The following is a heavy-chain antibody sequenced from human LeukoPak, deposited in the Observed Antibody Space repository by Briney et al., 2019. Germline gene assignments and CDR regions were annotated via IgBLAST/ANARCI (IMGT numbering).Heavy chain of an antibody. V-gene: IGHV1-18*01. CDR2: ISAYNGNT. D-gene: IGHD5-18*01. CDR1: GYTFTSYG. CDR3: ARGAVDTAMVTVIDY. Sequence: ASVKVSCKASGYTFTSYGISWVRQAPRQGLEWMGWISAYNGNTNYAQKLQGRVTMTTDTSTSTAYMELRSLRSDDTAVYYCARGAVDTAMVTVIDYWGQGTLVTVSS. J-gene: IGHJ4*02.